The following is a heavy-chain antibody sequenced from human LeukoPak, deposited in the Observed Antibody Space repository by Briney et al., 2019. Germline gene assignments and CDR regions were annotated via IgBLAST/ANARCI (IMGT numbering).Heavy chain of an antibody. CDR1: GFTVSSNY. Sequence: GGSLRLSCAASGFTVSSNYMSWVRQAPGKGLEWVLVIYSGGSTYYADSVKGRFTISRDNSKNTLYLQMNSLRAEDTAVYYCARAARQDYYFDYWGQGTLVTVSS. J-gene: IGHJ4*02. D-gene: IGHD6-6*01. CDR2: IYSGGST. CDR3: ARAARQDYYFDY. V-gene: IGHV3-66*02.